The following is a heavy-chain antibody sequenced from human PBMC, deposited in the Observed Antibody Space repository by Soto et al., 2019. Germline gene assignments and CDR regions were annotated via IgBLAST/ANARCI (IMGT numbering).Heavy chain of an antibody. CDR3: ARESYGDYVTWGVRWFDP. V-gene: IGHV3-74*01. Sequence: GGSLRLSCAASGFTFSSYWMHWVRQAPGKGLVWVSRINSDGSSTSYADSVKGRFTISRDNAKNTLYLQMNSLRAEDTAVYYCARESYGDYVTWGVRWFDPWGQGTLVTVSS. J-gene: IGHJ5*02. CDR2: INSDGSST. CDR1: GFTFSSYW. D-gene: IGHD4-17*01.